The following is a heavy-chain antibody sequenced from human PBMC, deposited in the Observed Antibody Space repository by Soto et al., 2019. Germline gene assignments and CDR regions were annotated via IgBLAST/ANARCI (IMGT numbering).Heavy chain of an antibody. V-gene: IGHV4-39*01. CDR3: AGVDYYYYGMDV. CDR2: IYYSGST. Sequence: PSETLSLTCTVSGGSISSGNYYWGWIRQPPGKGLEWIGSIYYSGSTYYNPPLKSRVTMSVDTSKNQFSLKLSSVTAADTAVYYCAGVDYYYYGMDVWGQGTTVTVS. CDR1: GGSISSGNYY. J-gene: IGHJ6*02.